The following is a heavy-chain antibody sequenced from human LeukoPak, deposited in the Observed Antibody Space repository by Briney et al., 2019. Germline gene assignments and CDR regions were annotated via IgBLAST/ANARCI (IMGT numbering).Heavy chain of an antibody. CDR2: VYYSGSS. CDR3: ARQVQDFLSGYLYYFDS. D-gene: IGHD3-3*01. V-gene: IGHV4-39*01. Sequence: KSSETLSLTCTVSGGPISSSSYYWGWIRQPPGKGLEWIGSVYYSGSSSSNPSLKSRITISIDTSKYQFSLKLSSVTAADTAVYYCARQVQDFLSGYLYYFDSWGQGTLVTVSS. CDR1: GGPISSSSYY. J-gene: IGHJ4*02.